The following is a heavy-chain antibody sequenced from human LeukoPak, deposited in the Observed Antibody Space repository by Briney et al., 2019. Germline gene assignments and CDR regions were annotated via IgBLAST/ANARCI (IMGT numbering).Heavy chain of an antibody. V-gene: IGHV5-51*01. D-gene: IGHD1-26*01. J-gene: IGHJ4*02. Sequence: GESLKISCKGSGYSFTNYWIAWVRQMPGKGLECLGIVYPGDSDTRYSPSFQGQVTISADKSISTAYLQWSSLKASDTAMYYCARMVGATAGDYWGQGTLVTVSS. CDR2: VYPGDSDT. CDR1: GYSFTNYW. CDR3: ARMVGATAGDY.